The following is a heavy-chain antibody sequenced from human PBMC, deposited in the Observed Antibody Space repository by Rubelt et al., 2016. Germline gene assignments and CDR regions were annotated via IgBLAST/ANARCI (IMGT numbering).Heavy chain of an antibody. J-gene: IGHJ4*02. CDR2: ISGGDGRT. Sequence: EVQLVESGGGLVQPGGSLRLSCGASGFTFSSYAMSWVRQAPGKGLEWLSVISGGDGRTYYADSVKGRFTISRDNSKNTLYRQINSLRDEDTAVYYGATQQQLVRRYFDYWGQGTLVTVSS. CDR3: ATQQQLVRRYFDY. D-gene: IGHD6-13*01. V-gene: IGHV3-23*04. CDR1: GFTFSSYA.